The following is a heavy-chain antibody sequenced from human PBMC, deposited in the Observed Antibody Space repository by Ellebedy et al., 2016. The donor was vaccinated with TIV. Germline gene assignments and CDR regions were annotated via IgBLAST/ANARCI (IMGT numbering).Heavy chain of an antibody. J-gene: IGHJ3*02. Sequence: SETLSLTCTVSGGSISSGNYYWSWVRQPPGKGLEWIGYIYHSASTYYNPSLKTRASISIDTSQNQFPLKLTAVTAAHTAVYYCARAGSAVVVAAEAFDIWGQGTMVTVSS. CDR3: ARAGSAVVVAAEAFDI. V-gene: IGHV4-30-4*01. CDR2: IYHSAST. D-gene: IGHD2-15*01. CDR1: GGSISSGNYY.